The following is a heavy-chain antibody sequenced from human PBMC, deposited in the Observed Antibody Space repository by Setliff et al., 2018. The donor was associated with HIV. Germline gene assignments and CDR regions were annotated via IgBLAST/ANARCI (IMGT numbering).Heavy chain of an antibody. J-gene: IGHJ6*03. CDR1: GFTFSSYG. D-gene: IGHD6-13*01. CDR2: IWYDGSNK. Sequence: GGSLRLSCAASGFTFSSYGMHWVRQAPGKGLEWVAVIWYDGSNKYYADSVKGRFTISRDNSKNTLYLQMNSLRAEDTAVYYCAKDGVAAAGTGGYYYMDVCGKGTTVTVSS. V-gene: IGHV3-33*06. CDR3: AKDGVAAAGTGGYYYMDV.